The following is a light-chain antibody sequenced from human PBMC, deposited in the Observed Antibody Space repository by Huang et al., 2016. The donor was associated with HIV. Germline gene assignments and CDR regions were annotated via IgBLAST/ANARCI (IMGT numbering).Light chain of an antibody. Sequence: DIQMTQSPSSLSASVGDRVTITCQASQDISTYLNWYQQKPGNAPKVLIYAASTLERGVPSRFSGSGSGTDFTFTISSLQPGDIATYYCQQYDNLPWTFGQGTKVEIK. CDR3: QQYDNLPWT. CDR1: QDISTY. J-gene: IGKJ1*01. V-gene: IGKV1-33*01. CDR2: AAS.